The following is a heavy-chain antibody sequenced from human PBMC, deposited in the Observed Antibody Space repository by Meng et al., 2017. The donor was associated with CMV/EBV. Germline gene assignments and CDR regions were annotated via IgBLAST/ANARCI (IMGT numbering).Heavy chain of an antibody. CDR1: GGSFSGYY. Sequence: SQTPSLTRAVYGGSFSGYYWSWIRQPPGKGLEWSGEINHSGSTNYNPSLKSRVTISVDTSKNQFSLKLSSVTAADTAVYYCARDRWVSSWGYYYGMDVWGQGTTVTVSS. J-gene: IGHJ6*02. CDR3: ARDRWVSSWGYYYGMDV. CDR2: INHSGST. V-gene: IGHV4-34*01. D-gene: IGHD6-13*01.